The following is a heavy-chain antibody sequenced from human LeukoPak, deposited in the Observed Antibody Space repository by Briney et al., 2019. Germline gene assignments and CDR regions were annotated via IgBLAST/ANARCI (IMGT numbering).Heavy chain of an antibody. J-gene: IGHJ6*02. Sequence: GGSLRLSCVASGFTFSSYGMHWVRQAPGKGLEWVAVISYDGSNKYYADSVKGRFTISRDNSKNTLYLQMNSLRAEDTAVYYCAKDRYASSGWYGGYYYGMDVWGQGTTVTVSS. CDR2: ISYDGSNK. CDR3: AKDRYASSGWYGGYYYGMDV. CDR1: GFTFSSYG. V-gene: IGHV3-30*18. D-gene: IGHD6-19*01.